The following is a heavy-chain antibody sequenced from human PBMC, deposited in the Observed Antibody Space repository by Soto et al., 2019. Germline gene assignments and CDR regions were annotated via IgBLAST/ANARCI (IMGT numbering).Heavy chain of an antibody. V-gene: IGHV4-39*07. Sequence: SETLSLTCTVSGDSIISSDFYWGWVRQPPGKGLEWIGSIFYLGSSYYNPSLKSRVTMSVDTSKNQFSLNLSSVTAADTAVYYCARARPVYSSNWYPDYWGQGTLVTVSS. D-gene: IGHD6-13*01. CDR2: IFYLGSS. J-gene: IGHJ4*02. CDR3: ARARPVYSSNWYPDY. CDR1: GDSIISSDFY.